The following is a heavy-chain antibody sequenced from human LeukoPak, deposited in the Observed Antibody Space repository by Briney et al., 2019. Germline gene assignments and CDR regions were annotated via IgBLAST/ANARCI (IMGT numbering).Heavy chain of an antibody. D-gene: IGHD6-13*01. V-gene: IGHV1-69*13. J-gene: IGHJ6*02. CDR2: IIPIFGTA. CDR3: ARDRSSSVHYGMDV. Sequence: ASVKVSCKASGGTFSSYAISWVRQAPGQWLEWMGGIIPIFGTANYAQKFQGRVTITADESTSTAYMELSSLRSEDTAVYYCARDRSSSVHYGMDVWGQGTTVTVSS. CDR1: GGTFSSYA.